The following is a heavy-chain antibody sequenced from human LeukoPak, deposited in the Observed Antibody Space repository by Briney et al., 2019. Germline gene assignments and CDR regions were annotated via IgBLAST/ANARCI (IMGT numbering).Heavy chain of an antibody. D-gene: IGHD3-10*01. J-gene: IGHJ5*02. CDR1: GNSVSSNSAA. CDR2: TYYRSKWFS. Sequence: SQTLSLTCAISGNSVSSNSAAWYWIRQSPSRGLEWLGRTYYRSKWFSDYAVSVKSRITINPDTSKNQFSLQLNSVTPEDTAVYYCARWQGKGFDPWGQGILVTVSS. CDR3: ARWQGKGFDP. V-gene: IGHV6-1*01.